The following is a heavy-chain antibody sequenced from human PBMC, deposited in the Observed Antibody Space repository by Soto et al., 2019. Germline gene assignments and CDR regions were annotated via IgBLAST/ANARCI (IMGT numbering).Heavy chain of an antibody. J-gene: IGHJ6*02. CDR1: GFTFSSYA. D-gene: IGHD2-2*01. V-gene: IGHV3-23*01. Sequence: EVQLLESGGGLVQPGGSLRLSCAASGFTFSSYAMSWVRQAPGKGLEWVSAISGSGGSTYYADSVKGRFTISRDNSKNTLDLQMNSLRTEDTAVYYCAEFDQLPHYYYYYGRDVWGQGTTVTVSS. CDR3: AEFDQLPHYYYYYGRDV. CDR2: ISGSGGST.